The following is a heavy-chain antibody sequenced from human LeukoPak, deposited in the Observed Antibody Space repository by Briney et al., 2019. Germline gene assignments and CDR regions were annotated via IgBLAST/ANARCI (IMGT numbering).Heavy chain of an antibody. V-gene: IGHV3-74*01. CDR2: INSDGSTT. CDR1: GFTFSSYW. Sequence: GGSLRLSCAASGFTFSSYWMHWVRQDPGKGLVWVSRINSDGSTTTYADSVKGRFTISRDNAKNTLYLQMNSLRAEDTAVYYCVRDRGYICGYAFDYWGQGTLVTVSS. D-gene: IGHD5-18*01. J-gene: IGHJ4*02. CDR3: VRDRGYICGYAFDY.